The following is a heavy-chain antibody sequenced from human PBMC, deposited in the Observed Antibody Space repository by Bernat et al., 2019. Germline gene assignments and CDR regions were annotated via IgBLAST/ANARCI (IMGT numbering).Heavy chain of an antibody. J-gene: IGHJ6*03. CDR3: DTDLLVVVPADMALNNAYYYMDY. V-gene: IGHV3-15*01. CDR2: IKSKTDGVTT. D-gene: IGHD2-2*01. CDR1: GFTFSNYW. Sequence: EVQLVESGGGLVKPGGSLRLSCAASGFTFSNYWMSWVRQAPGKGLEWVGCIKSKTDGVTTDYAAPVKGRFTISRDDSKNTLYLQMNSLKTEDTAMYYCDTDLLVVVPADMALNNAYYYMDYWGKGTTVTVSS.